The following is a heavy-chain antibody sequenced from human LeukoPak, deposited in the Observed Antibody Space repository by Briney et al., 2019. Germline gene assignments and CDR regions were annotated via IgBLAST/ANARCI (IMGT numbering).Heavy chain of an antibody. CDR3: ARTFDS. CDR1: GFTFSSYE. Sequence: EGSLRLSRAASGFTFSSYEMNWVRQAPGKGLEWVSYIGNSGSPIYYADSVKGRFTISRDNAKNSLFLQMSSLRAEDTAVYYCARTFDSWGQGTLVTVSS. J-gene: IGHJ4*02. CDR2: IGNSGSPI. V-gene: IGHV3-48*03.